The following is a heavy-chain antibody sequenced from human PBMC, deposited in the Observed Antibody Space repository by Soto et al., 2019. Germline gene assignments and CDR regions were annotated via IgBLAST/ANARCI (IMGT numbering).Heavy chain of an antibody. CDR2: IYHSGST. CDR1: SGSISSSNW. CDR3: AREVRGGYSSGWDAFDI. Sequence: SETLSLTCAVSSGSISSSNWWSWVRQPPGKGLEWIGEIYHSGSTNYNPSLKSRVTISVDKSKNQFSLKLSSVTAADTAVYYCAREVRGGYSSGWDAFDIWGQGTMVTVSS. J-gene: IGHJ3*02. D-gene: IGHD6-19*01. V-gene: IGHV4-4*02.